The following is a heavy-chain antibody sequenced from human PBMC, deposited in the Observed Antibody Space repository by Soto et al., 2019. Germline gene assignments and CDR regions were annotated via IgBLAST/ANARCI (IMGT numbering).Heavy chain of an antibody. Sequence: PSETLSLTCTVSGGSISSGGYYWSWIRQHPGKGLEWIGYIYYSGSTYYNPSLKSRVTIAVNTSKNQFSLKLSSVTAADTAVYYGAINLKLVYYDSSGYYFDDWGQGTLVTVSS. J-gene: IGHJ4*02. CDR3: AINLKLVYYDSSGYYFDD. CDR1: GGSISSGGYY. CDR2: IYYSGST. V-gene: IGHV4-31*03. D-gene: IGHD3-22*01.